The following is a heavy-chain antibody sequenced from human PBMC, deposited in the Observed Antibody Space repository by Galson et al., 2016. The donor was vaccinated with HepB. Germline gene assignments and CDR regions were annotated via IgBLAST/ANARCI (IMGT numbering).Heavy chain of an antibody. CDR3: VISRAWFNYYFHGMDV. CDR1: GFTFNAFA. D-gene: IGHD6-19*01. J-gene: IGHJ6*02. Sequence: SLRLSCAASGFTFNAFAVHWVRQAPGKGLEYVSVVKSDGTISYYGDSVKGRFTISRDNSKNTVYLQMSSLKTEDTAIYYCVISRAWFNYYFHGMDVWGQGTTVTVSS. CDR2: VKSDGTIS. V-gene: IGHV3-64D*06.